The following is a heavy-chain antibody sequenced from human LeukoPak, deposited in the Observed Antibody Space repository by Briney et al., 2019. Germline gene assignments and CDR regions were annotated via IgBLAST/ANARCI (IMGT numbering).Heavy chain of an antibody. CDR1: GFTFSSYW. Sequence: GGSLRLSCAASGFTFSSYWMSWVRQAPGKGLEWVANIKQDGSEKYYVDSVKGRFTISRDNAKNSLYLQMNSLRDEDTAVYYCARDLVATTPYNWFDPWGQGTLVTVSS. CDR3: ARDLVATTPYNWFDP. D-gene: IGHD5-12*01. CDR2: IKQDGSEK. J-gene: IGHJ5*02. V-gene: IGHV3-7*01.